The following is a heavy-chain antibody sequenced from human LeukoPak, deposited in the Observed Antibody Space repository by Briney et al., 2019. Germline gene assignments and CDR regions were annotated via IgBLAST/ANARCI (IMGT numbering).Heavy chain of an antibody. CDR3: ARGGYCSSTSCYLFDP. D-gene: IGHD2-2*01. J-gene: IGHJ5*02. CDR2: ISGSGGST. V-gene: IGHV3-23*01. CDR1: GFTFSSYA. Sequence: GGSLRLSCAASGFTFSSYAMSWVRQAPGKGLEWVSAISGSGGSTYYADSVKGRFTISRDNSKNTLYLQMNSLRAEDTAVYYCARGGYCSSTSCYLFDPWGQGTLVTVSS.